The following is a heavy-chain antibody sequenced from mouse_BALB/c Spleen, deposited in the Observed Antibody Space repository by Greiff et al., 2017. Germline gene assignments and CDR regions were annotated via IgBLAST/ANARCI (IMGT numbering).Heavy chain of an antibody. J-gene: IGHJ3*01. D-gene: IGHD1-1*02. CDR3: ARHDYASWFAY. V-gene: IGHV5-9-3*01. CDR1: GFTFSSYA. Sequence: DVKLVESGGGLVKPGGSLKLSCAASGFTFSSYAMSWVRQTPEKRLEWVATISSGGSYTYYPDSVKGRFTISRDNAKNTLYLQMSSLRSEDTAMYYCARHDYASWFAYWGQGTLVTVSA. CDR2: ISSGGSYT.